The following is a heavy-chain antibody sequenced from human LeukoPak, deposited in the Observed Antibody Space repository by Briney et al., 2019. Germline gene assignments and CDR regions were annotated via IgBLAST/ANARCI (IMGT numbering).Heavy chain of an antibody. Sequence: GGSLRLSCAASGFTFSSYSMNWVRQAPGKGLEWVSSISSSSSYIYYADSVKGRFTISRDNAKNSLYLQMNSLRAEDTAVYYCASDGFGELLNCFQHWGQGTLVTVSS. D-gene: IGHD3-10*01. V-gene: IGHV3-21*01. CDR3: ASDGFGELLNCFQH. CDR2: ISSSSSYI. J-gene: IGHJ1*01. CDR1: GFTFSSYS.